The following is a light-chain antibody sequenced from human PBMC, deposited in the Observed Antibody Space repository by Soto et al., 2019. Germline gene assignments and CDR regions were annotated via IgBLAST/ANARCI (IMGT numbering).Light chain of an antibody. CDR2: LNSDGSH. V-gene: IGLV4-69*01. CDR3: QTWGTGIQV. CDR1: SGHNSYA. J-gene: IGLJ2*01. Sequence: QPVLTQSPSASASLGASVKLTCTLNSGHNSYAIAWHQQQPEKGPRYLMKLNSDGSHNKGDGIPDRFSGSSSGAERYLTISRLQSEDEADYYCQTWGTGIQVFGGGTKLTVL.